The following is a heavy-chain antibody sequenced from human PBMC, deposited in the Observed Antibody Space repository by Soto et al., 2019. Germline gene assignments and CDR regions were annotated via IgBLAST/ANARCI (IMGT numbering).Heavy chain of an antibody. J-gene: IGHJ4*02. D-gene: IGHD3-16*01. CDR3: AKDRLGGGLDY. CDR1: GLIFSNYA. Sequence: EVQLLQSGGGLVQPGGSLRPSGEAPGLIFSNYAMNWVRRAPGKGLEWVSIVTSRGDTTYYADSVKGRFTISRDNSKNTLYLQVNSLTAEDTAVYYCAKDRLGGGLDYWGQGTLVSVSS. V-gene: IGHV3-23*01. CDR2: VTSRGDTT.